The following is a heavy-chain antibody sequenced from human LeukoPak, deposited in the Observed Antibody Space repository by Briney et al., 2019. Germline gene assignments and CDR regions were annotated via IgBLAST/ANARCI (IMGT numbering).Heavy chain of an antibody. D-gene: IGHD3-3*01. V-gene: IGHV4-34*01. CDR1: GGSFSGYY. CDR3: ARAKVGFLEWLLYDY. CDR2: INHSGST. J-gene: IGHJ4*02. Sequence: SETLSLTCAVYGGSFSGYYWSWIRQPPGKGLEWIGEINHSGSTNYNPSLKGRVTISVDTSKNQFSLKLSSVTAADTAVYYCARAKVGFLEWLLYDYWGQGTLVTVSS.